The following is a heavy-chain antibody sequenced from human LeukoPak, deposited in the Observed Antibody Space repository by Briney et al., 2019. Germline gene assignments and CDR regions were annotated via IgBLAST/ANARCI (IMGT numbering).Heavy chain of an antibody. Sequence: ASVKVSCKASGYTFTSYYMHWVRQAPGQGLEWMGIINPNSGGTNFAQKFQGRVTMTRDTSITTAYMELSRLRSDDTAVYYCARDGYSGRFDPWGQGTLVTVSS. CDR1: GYTFTSYY. V-gene: IGHV1-2*02. CDR2: INPNSGGT. CDR3: ARDGYSGRFDP. D-gene: IGHD5-12*01. J-gene: IGHJ5*02.